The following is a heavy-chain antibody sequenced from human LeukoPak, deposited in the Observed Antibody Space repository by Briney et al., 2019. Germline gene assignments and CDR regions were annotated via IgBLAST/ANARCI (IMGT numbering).Heavy chain of an antibody. CDR1: GFTFSSYS. D-gene: IGHD6-13*01. CDR3: ARDGYSSSWYGAYFDY. J-gene: IGHJ4*02. Sequence: GRSLRFSCAASGFTFSSYSMNWVRQAPGKGLEWVSSISSSSSYIYYADSVKGRFTISRDNAKNSLYLQMNSLRAEDTAVYYCARDGYSSSWYGAYFDYWGQGTLVTVSS. V-gene: IGHV3-21*01. CDR2: ISSSSSYI.